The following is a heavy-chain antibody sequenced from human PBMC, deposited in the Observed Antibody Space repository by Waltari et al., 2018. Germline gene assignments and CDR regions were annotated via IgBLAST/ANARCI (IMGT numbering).Heavy chain of an antibody. D-gene: IGHD3-22*01. CDR3: ARLNYYDSSGYYYAFDY. Sequence: QVQLVQSGAEVKKPGASVKVSCKASGYTFTSYAMHWVRQAPGQRLEWMGWINAGNGNTKYSQKFQGRVTITRDTSASTAYMELSSLRSEDTAVYYCARLNYYDSSGYYYAFDYWGQGTLVTVSS. CDR1: GYTFTSYA. J-gene: IGHJ4*02. CDR2: INAGNGNT. V-gene: IGHV1-3*01.